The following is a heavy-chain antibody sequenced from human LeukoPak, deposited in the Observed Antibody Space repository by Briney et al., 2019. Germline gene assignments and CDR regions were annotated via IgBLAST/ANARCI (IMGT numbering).Heavy chain of an antibody. CDR3: ARDDLGGWDLPFY. CDR2: ISSNGDST. Sequence: PGGSLRLSCAASGFTFSNFAMHWVRQAPGKGLEYVSTISSNGDSTYYANSVKGRFTISRDNSKNTLYLQMNSLRAEDTAVYYCARDDLGGWDLPFYWGQGTLVTVSS. CDR1: GFTFSNFA. D-gene: IGHD1-26*01. J-gene: IGHJ4*02. V-gene: IGHV3-64*01.